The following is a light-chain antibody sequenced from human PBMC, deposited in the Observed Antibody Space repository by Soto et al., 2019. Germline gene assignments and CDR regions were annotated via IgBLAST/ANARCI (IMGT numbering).Light chain of an antibody. J-gene: IGLJ1*01. CDR2: EDS. Sequence: QSVLTQPASVSGSPGQSITISCNGTSSDVGGYNYVSWYQQHPGKAPKLMIYEDSNRPSGVSNRFSGSKSGNTSSLTISGLQAEDEADYYCSSYTSSSTLLYVFGTGTKVTVL. CDR3: SSYTSSSTLLYV. V-gene: IGLV2-14*01. CDR1: SSDVGGYNY.